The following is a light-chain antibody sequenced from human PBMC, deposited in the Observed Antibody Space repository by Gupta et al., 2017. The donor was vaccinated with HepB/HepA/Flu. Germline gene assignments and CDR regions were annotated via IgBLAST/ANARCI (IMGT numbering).Light chain of an antibody. V-gene: IGLV2-14*01. J-gene: IGLJ3*02. CDR3: SSYISSNTLAV. CDR2: DVT. CDR1: SSDV. Sequence: SALTQPASVSGSPGQSLTLSCTGTSSDVSWYQQHPGKAPQLLIYDVTKRPARVSYRFSGSKSGNTASLIISGLQAEDEADYYCSSYISSNTLAVFGGGTKVTVL.